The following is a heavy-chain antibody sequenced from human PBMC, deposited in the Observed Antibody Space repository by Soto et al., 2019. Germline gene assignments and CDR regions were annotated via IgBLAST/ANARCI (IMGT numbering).Heavy chain of an antibody. CDR1: GYTFTSYG. D-gene: IGHD6-13*01. V-gene: IGHV1-18*01. CDR2: ISAYNGNT. J-gene: IGHJ6*02. CDR3: ARDLLPAAGPKNYYYYGMDV. Sequence: QVQLVQSGAEVKKPGASVKVSCKASGYTFTSYGISWVRQAPGQGLEWMGWISAYNGNTNYAQKLQGRVTMTTDTPTSTADMELRSLRSDATAVYYCARDLLPAAGPKNYYYYGMDVWGQGTTVTVSS.